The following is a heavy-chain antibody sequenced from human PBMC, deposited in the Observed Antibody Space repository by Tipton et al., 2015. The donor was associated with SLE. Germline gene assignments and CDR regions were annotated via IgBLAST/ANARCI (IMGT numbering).Heavy chain of an antibody. J-gene: IGHJ5*02. Sequence: GLVKPSETLSLSCTVSGGSISSFYWSWIRQPPGKGLEWIGYMYYSGSTNYNPSLKSRVTIFVDTSKNQISLKLTSVTAADTAVYYCARGPPFMEWERNWFDPWGQGTQVTVSS. CDR3: ARGPPFMEWERNWFDP. CDR1: GGSISSFY. D-gene: IGHD3-3*02. V-gene: IGHV4-59*01. CDR2: MYYSGST.